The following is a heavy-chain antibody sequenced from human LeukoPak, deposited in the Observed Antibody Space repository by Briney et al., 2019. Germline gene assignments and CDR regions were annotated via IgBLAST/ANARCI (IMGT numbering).Heavy chain of an antibody. Sequence: GGSLRLSCAASGFTFSSYGMHWVRQAPGKGLEWVAVISYDGSNKYYADSVKGRFTISRDNSKNTLYLQMNSLRAEDTAVYYCAKDATGYLDYWGQGTLVTVSS. D-gene: IGHD3-22*01. J-gene: IGHJ4*02. V-gene: IGHV3-30*18. CDR3: AKDATGYLDY. CDR2: ISYDGSNK. CDR1: GFTFSSYG.